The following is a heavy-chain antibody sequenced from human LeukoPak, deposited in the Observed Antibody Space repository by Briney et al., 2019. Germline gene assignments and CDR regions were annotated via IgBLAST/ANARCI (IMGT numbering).Heavy chain of an antibody. CDR1: GFTFRRHW. J-gene: IGHJ4*02. D-gene: IGHD4-17*01. Sequence: GGSLRLSCAASGFTFRRHWMSWVRQAPGKGPEWVAHIKQDGTEYYVDSVKGRFIISRDNDKNSLYLQMNSLRAEDTAVYTCVRGPDYGDRLDYFDYWGQGTLVTVSS. V-gene: IGHV3-7*01. CDR2: IKQDGTE. CDR3: VRGPDYGDRLDYFDY.